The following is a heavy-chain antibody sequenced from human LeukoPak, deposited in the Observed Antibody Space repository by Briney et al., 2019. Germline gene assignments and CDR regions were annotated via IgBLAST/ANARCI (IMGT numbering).Heavy chain of an antibody. CDR3: VRSSSSIFDY. Sequence: TPSETLSLTCTVSGDSISTYYWSWIRQPPGKGLEWIGYIYYRVTSDYNPSLKSRVTMSVDMSTRQISLKLSSVTAADTAVYYCVRSSSSIFDYWGQGTLVTVSS. D-gene: IGHD6-6*01. J-gene: IGHJ4*02. CDR2: IYYRVTS. V-gene: IGHV4-59*01. CDR1: GDSISTYY.